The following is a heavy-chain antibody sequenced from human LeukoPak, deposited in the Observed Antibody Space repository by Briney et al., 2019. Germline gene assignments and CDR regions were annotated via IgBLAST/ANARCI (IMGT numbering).Heavy chain of an antibody. Sequence: GSLRLSCAASGFTFSSYAMHWVRQAPGKGLEYVSAISSNGGSTYYANSVKGRFTISRDNAKKSVYLEMNSLRAEDTAVYYCARDYYDSSGLDYWGQGTLVTVSS. CDR2: ISSNGGST. J-gene: IGHJ4*02. V-gene: IGHV3-64*01. CDR1: GFTFSSYA. D-gene: IGHD3-22*01. CDR3: ARDYYDSSGLDY.